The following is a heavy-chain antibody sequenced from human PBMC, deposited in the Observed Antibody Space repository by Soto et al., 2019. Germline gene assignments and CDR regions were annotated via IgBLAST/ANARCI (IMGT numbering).Heavy chain of an antibody. Sequence: EVQLVESGGGLVQPGRSLRLSCAASGFTFDDYAMHWVRQAPGKGLEWVPGISWNSGSIGYADSVKGRFTISRDNAKHTLYLQMDRLRDEDTAWYHCGKGLSSSGWYWPDQHGGQGTLVTVPP. V-gene: IGHV3-9*01. CDR1: GFTFDDYA. CDR2: ISWNSGSI. J-gene: IGHJ1*01. CDR3: GKGLSSSGWYWPDQH. D-gene: IGHD6-13*01.